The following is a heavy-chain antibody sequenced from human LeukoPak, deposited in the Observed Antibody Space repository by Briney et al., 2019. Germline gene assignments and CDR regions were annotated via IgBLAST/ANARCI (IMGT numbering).Heavy chain of an antibody. D-gene: IGHD3-10*01. Sequence: ASVKVSCKASGYTFTGYYLHWVRQAPGQGLEWMGWINPNGGGREYAQKFQGRVNMTRDTAISTAYMEMSSLTFDDTAIYYCARVGYFYGSGSQTGGYLDYWGQGTLVTVSS. J-gene: IGHJ4*02. V-gene: IGHV1-2*02. CDR1: GYTFTGYY. CDR2: INPNGGGR. CDR3: ARVGYFYGSGSQTGGYLDY.